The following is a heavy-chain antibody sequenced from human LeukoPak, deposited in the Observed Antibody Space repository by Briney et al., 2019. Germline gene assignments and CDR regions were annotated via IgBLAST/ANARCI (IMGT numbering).Heavy chain of an antibody. V-gene: IGHV3-48*01. CDR3: ASDDNSDFWSGYY. CDR1: GFTFSSYS. CDR2: ISSSSSTI. D-gene: IGHD3-3*01. J-gene: IGHJ4*02. Sequence: GGSLRLSCAASGFTFSSYSMNWVRQAPGKGLEWVSYISSSSSTIYYADSVKGRFTISRDNSKNTLYLQMNSLRAEDTAVYYCASDDNSDFWSGYYWGQGTLVTVSS.